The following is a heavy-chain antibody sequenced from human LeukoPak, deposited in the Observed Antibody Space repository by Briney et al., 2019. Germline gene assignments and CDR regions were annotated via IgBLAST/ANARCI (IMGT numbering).Heavy chain of an antibody. CDR2: INHNGNVN. J-gene: IGHJ6*02. Sequence: GGSLRLSCAASGFTFSSYWMNWARQAPGKGLEWVASINHNGNVNYYVDSVKGRFTISRDNSKNTLYLQMNSLRAEDTAVYYCAKDWSETYCSGGSCIYYYYYGMDVWGQGTTVTVSS. V-gene: IGHV3-7*03. CDR1: GFTFSSYW. CDR3: AKDWSETYCSGGSCIYYYYYGMDV. D-gene: IGHD2-15*01.